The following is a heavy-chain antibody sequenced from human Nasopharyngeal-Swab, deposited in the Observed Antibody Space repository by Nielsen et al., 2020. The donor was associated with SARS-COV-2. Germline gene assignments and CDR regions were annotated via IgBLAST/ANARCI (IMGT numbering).Heavy chain of an antibody. CDR3: ARVGTGYGMDV. J-gene: IGHJ6*02. D-gene: IGHD6-13*01. Sequence: GESLKISCAASGFIISSYWMSWDRQAPGKGLEWVANIKHDGSEKYYVDFVKVRFTISRDNAKNSIYLQMNSLRAEDTAVYYCARVGTGYGMDVWGLGTTVTVSS. V-gene: IGHV3-7*01. CDR2: IKHDGSEK. CDR1: GFIISSYW.